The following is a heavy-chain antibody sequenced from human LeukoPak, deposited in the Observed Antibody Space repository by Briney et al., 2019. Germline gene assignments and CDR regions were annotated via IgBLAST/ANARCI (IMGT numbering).Heavy chain of an antibody. J-gene: IGHJ4*02. CDR3: ARGGAPIVVVPAVIGY. V-gene: IGHV3-30-3*01. CDR2: ISYDGSNK. D-gene: IGHD2-2*01. Sequence: GGSLRLSCAASGFTFSSYAMHWVRQAPGKGLEWVAVISYDGSNKYYADSVKGRFTISRDNSKNTLYLQMNSLRAEDTAVYYCARGGAPIVVVPAVIGYWGQGTLVTVSS. CDR1: GFTFSSYA.